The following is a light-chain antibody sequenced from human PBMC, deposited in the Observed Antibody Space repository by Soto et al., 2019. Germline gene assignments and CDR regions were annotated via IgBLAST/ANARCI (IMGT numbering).Light chain of an antibody. CDR3: QQYYSTPFT. J-gene: IGKJ3*01. V-gene: IGKV4-1*01. CDR2: WAS. Sequence: EIVVTQSPDALALSLGERATINCMSSESVFYSSNNKNYLAWYKQKPGQPPKXXSYWASTRESGVPDRFSGSGSGTDFTLTISSLQAEDVEVYYCQQYYSTPFTFGPGTKVDIK. CDR1: ESVFYSSNNKNY.